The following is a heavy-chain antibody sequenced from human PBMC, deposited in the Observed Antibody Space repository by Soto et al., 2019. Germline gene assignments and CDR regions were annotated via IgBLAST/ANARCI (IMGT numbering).Heavy chain of an antibody. D-gene: IGHD6-19*01. CDR2: IYHSGDT. CDR1: GYSLTSGYY. Sequence: SETLSLTCAVSGYSLTSGYYCGWIRQPPGKGLEWIGSIYHSGDTYYNPSLKSRVTISVDTSKNHFSLKLTSVTTADTAVYYCARARIVVAGTIVDYWGQGTLVTVSS. V-gene: IGHV4-38-2*01. J-gene: IGHJ4*02. CDR3: ARARIVVAGTIVDY.